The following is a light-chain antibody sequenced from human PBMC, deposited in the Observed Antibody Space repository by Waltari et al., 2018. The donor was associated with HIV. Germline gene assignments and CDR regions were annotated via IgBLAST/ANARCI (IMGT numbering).Light chain of an antibody. CDR1: QDLSTY. CDR2: GAS. CDR3: QQYFNYPLT. J-gene: IGKJ5*01. V-gene: IGKV1-8*01. Sequence: AIRLTQSPTSLSASTGDRITITCRPSQDLSTYLAWFQQKPGEAPHLLIYGASSLENGVPSRFSGSGSGTNFSLTISCLQSEDFATYFCQQYFNYPLTFGQGTRLVIK.